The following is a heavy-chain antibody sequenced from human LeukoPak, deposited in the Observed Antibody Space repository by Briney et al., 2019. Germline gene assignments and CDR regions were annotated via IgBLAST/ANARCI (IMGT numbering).Heavy chain of an antibody. V-gene: IGHV3-43D*03. CDR3: AKDSGSGSYYPTNWFDP. D-gene: IGHD3-10*01. J-gene: IGHJ5*02. Sequence: GGSLRLSCAASGFTFDDYAMHWVRQAPGKGLEWVSLISWDGDNTYYADSVKGRFTISRDNSKNSLYLQMNSLRAEDTALYYCAKDSGSGSYYPTNWFDPWGQGTLVTVSS. CDR1: GFTFDDYA. CDR2: ISWDGDNT.